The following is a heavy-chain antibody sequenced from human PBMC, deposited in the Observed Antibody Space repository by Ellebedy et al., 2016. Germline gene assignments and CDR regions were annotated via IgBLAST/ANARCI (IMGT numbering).Heavy chain of an antibody. V-gene: IGHV3-23*01. Sequence: GEPLKISXAASGFTFSSYAMSWVRQAPGKGLEWVSAISGSGGSTYYADSVKGRFTISRDNSKNTLYLQMNSLRAEDTAVYYCAKDDSGVPENAFDIWGQGTMVTVSS. CDR1: GFTFSSYA. D-gene: IGHD2-2*01. J-gene: IGHJ3*02. CDR3: AKDDSGVPENAFDI. CDR2: ISGSGGST.